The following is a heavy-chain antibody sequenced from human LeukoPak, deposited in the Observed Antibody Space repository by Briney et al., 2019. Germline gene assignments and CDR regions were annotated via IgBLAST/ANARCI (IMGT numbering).Heavy chain of an antibody. CDR1: GGTFSSYA. V-gene: IGHV1-69*05. CDR2: IIPIFGTA. D-gene: IGHD3-10*01. J-gene: IGHJ4*02. Sequence: SVKVSCKASGGTFSSYAISWVRQAPGQGLEWMGRIIPIFGTANYAQRFQGRVTITTDESTSTAYMELSSLRSEDTAVYYCATNYYGSGGVFDYWGQGTLVTVSS. CDR3: ATNYYGSGGVFDY.